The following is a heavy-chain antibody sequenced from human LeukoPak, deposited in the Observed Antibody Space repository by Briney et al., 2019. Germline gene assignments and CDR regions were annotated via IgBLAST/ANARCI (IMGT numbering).Heavy chain of an antibody. CDR3: ATIPHLGYYYDSSGS. V-gene: IGHV1-24*01. CDR2: FDPEDGET. J-gene: IGHJ5*02. CDR1: GYTLTELS. Sequence: ASVKVSCKVSGYTLTELSMHWVRQAPGKGLEWMGSFDPEDGETIYAQKFQGRVTMTEDTSTDTACMELSSLRSEDTAVYYCATIPHLGYYYDSSGSWGQGTLVTVSS. D-gene: IGHD3-22*01.